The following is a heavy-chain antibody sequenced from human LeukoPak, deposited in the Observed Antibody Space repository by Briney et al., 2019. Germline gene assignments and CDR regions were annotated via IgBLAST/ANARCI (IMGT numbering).Heavy chain of an antibody. Sequence: GRSLRLSCAASGFTFSSYGMHWVRQAPGKGLEWVAVISYDGSNKYYADSVKGRFTISRDNSKNTLYLQMNSLRAEDTAVYYCAKEPGWRYYYDSSDEYYFDCWGQGTLVTVSS. CDR2: ISYDGSNK. V-gene: IGHV3-30*18. CDR3: AKEPGWRYYYDSSDEYYFDC. D-gene: IGHD3-22*01. CDR1: GFTFSSYG. J-gene: IGHJ4*02.